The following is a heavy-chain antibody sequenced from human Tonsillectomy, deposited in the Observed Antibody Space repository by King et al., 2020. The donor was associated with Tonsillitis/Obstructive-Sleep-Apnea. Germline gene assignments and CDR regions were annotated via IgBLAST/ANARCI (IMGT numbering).Heavy chain of an antibody. J-gene: IGHJ4*02. Sequence: QVPLQESGPGLVKPSETLSLTCTVSGGSISSYYWSWIRQPPGKGLEWIGYIYYSGSTNYNPSLKSRVTISVDTSKNQFSLKLSSVTAADTAVYYCARSLYSSVQYYFDYWGQGTLVTVSS. CDR3: ARSLYSSVQYYFDY. D-gene: IGHD6-19*01. V-gene: IGHV4-59*01. CDR2: IYYSGST. CDR1: GGSISSYY.